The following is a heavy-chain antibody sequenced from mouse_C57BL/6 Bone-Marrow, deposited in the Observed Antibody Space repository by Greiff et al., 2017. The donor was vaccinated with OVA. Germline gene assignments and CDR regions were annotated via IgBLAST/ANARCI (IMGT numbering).Heavy chain of an antibody. Sequence: QVQLQQPGAELVRPGTSVKLSCKASGYTFTSYWMHWVKQRPGQGLEWIGVIDPSDSYTNYNQKFKGKATLTVDTSSSTAYMQLSSLTSEDSAVYYCARYGNYDYCDYWGQGTTLTVSS. D-gene: IGHD2-1*01. CDR3: ARYGNYDYCDY. V-gene: IGHV1-59*01. CDR1: GYTFTSYW. J-gene: IGHJ2*01. CDR2: IDPSDSYT.